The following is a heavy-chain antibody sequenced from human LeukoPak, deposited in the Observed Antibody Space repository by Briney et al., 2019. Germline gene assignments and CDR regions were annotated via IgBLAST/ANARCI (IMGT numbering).Heavy chain of an antibody. D-gene: IGHD7-27*01. CDR2: ISSSSSYI. V-gene: IGHV3-21*04. Sequence: GGSLRLSCAASGFTFSSYSMNWVRQAPGKGLEWVSSISSSSSYIYYADSVKGRFTISRDNSKNTLYLQMNSLRAEDTAVYYCAKDDLWGGADYWGQGTLVTVSS. CDR3: AKDDLWGGADY. CDR1: GFTFSSYS. J-gene: IGHJ4*02.